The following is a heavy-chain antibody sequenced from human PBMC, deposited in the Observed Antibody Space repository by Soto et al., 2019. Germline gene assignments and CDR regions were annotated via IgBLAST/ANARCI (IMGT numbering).Heavy chain of an antibody. CDR2: IFYSGTT. Sequence: PSETLSLTCIVSGGSISSGDYYWSWIRQTPGKGLEWIGHIFYSGTTYYNPSLKSRLTISVDTSKNHFSLRLTSVTAADTAVYYCARDLWVEPELYYYGMDVWGQGTTVTVSS. J-gene: IGHJ6*02. CDR3: ARDLWVEPELYYYGMDV. D-gene: IGHD1-1*01. V-gene: IGHV4-30-4*01. CDR1: GGSISSGDYY.